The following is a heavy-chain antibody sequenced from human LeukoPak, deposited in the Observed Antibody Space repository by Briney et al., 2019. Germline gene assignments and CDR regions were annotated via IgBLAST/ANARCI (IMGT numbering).Heavy chain of an antibody. V-gene: IGHV4-4*02. CDR1: GGSISSSNW. Sequence: SGTLSLTCAVSGGSISSSNWWSWVRQPPGKGLEWIGEIYHSGSTNYNPSLKSRVTISVDKSKNQFSLKLSSVTTADTAVYYCARDVRDYYIIRGFDYWGQGTLVTVSS. CDR3: ARDVRDYYIIRGFDY. J-gene: IGHJ4*02. CDR2: IYHSGST. D-gene: IGHD3-9*01.